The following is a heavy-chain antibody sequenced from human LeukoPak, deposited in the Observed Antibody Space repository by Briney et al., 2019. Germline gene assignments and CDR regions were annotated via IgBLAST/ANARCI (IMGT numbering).Heavy chain of an antibody. CDR1: GFTFSSYE. Sequence: PGGSLRLSCAASGFTFSSYEMNWVRQAPGKGLEWGSYISSSGGNIYYADSVKGRFTISRDNAKNSLYLQMNSLRAEDTAVYYCAGDFNSGWKFDYWGQGTLVTVSS. CDR3: AGDFNSGWKFDY. D-gene: IGHD6-19*01. CDR2: ISSSGGNI. V-gene: IGHV3-48*03. J-gene: IGHJ4*02.